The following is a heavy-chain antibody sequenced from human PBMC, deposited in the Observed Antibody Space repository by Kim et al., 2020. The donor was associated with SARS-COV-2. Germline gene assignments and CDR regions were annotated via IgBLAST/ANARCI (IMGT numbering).Heavy chain of an antibody. V-gene: IGHV4-4*02. CDR2: ISHSGST. CDR3: LRESWGMGD. Sequence: SETLSLTCAVSGDSISDGWWTWVRQPPGKGLEWIGEISHSGSTNYNPSLKSRVTISVDKSKNQFSLKLNSVTAADTAVYYCLRESWGMGDWGQGTLVTVS. D-gene: IGHD3-16*01. CDR1: GDSISDGW. J-gene: IGHJ4*02.